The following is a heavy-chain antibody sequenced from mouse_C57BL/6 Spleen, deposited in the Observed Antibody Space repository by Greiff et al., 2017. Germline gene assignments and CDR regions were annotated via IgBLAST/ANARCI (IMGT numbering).Heavy chain of an antibody. CDR2: INPYNGGT. V-gene: IGHV1-19*01. CDR1: GYTFTDYY. D-gene: IGHD1-1*01. Sequence: EVQLQQSGPVLVKPGASVKMSCKASGYTFTDYYMNWVKQSHGKSLEWIGVINPYNGGTSYNQKFKGKATLTVDKSSSTAYMELNSLTSEDSAVYYCASITTVVATKGYFDVWGTGTTVTVSS. J-gene: IGHJ1*03. CDR3: ASITTVVATKGYFDV.